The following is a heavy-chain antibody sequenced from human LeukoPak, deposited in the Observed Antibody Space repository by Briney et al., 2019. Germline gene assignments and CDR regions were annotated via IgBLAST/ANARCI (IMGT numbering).Heavy chain of an antibody. D-gene: IGHD2-8*01. CDR2: ISPHSHTT. CDR1: GYTFNNYF. V-gene: IGHV1-18*01. J-gene: IGHJ4*02. CDR3: ARGQSMYY. Sequence: ASVTVSYKASGYTFNNYFISWVRQAPGQGLEGVGWISPHSHTTHYAEKVQGRDTMTTDTFTTTVYMELRSLRSDDTAVYFCARGQSMYYWGQGTPVTVSS.